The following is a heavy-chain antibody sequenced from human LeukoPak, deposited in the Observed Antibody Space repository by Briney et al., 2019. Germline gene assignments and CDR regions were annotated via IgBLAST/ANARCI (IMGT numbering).Heavy chain of an antibody. CDR2: GGDRGGT. CDR3: AKNGPTGFSFDP. Sequence: SETLSLTCTVSGGSISSGGYYWSWIRQSPGKGLEWIGEGGDRGGTKYSPSLKSRVTISADTSKNQFSLNLNSVTAADTAVYYCAKNGPTGFSFDPWGQGTLVTVSS. V-gene: IGHV4-39*07. CDR1: GGSISSGGYY. D-gene: IGHD1-1*01. J-gene: IGHJ5*02.